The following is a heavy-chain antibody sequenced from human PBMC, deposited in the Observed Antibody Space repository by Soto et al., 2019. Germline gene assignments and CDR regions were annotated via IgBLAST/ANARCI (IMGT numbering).Heavy chain of an antibody. J-gene: IGHJ3*02. CDR2: MYYTGST. D-gene: IGHD2-15*01. Sequence: VQLQESGPGLVKASETLSLICSVSGGSVSSGRYYWTWIRQPPGKGLEWIGYMYYTGSTNYHPSLKSRVTISVDSANNQFSLRLHSVTAADTAVYYCARDNFYGGSSDPSVGFEIWGQGTMVTVSS. CDR3: ARDNFYGGSSDPSVGFEI. CDR1: GGSVSSGRYY. V-gene: IGHV4-61*01.